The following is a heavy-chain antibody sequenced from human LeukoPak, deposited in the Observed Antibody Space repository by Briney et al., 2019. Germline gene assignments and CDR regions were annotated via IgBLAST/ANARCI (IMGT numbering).Heavy chain of an antibody. CDR1: GFSLGGYE. J-gene: IGHJ6*02. CDR2: ISTTGSTV. V-gene: IGHV3-48*03. D-gene: IGHD3-22*01. CDR3: AKDFPHYYESSHGMDA. Sequence: PGGSLRLSCAASGFSLGGYEMNWVRQAPGKGLEWVSYISTTGSTVYYADPVDGRFTISRENAKYLLYLQMHSLRAEDAAVYYCAKDFPHYYESSHGMDAWGQGTTVTVSS.